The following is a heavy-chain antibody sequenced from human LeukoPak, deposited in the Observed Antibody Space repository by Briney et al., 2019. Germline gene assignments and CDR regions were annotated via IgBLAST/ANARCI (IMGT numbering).Heavy chain of an antibody. CDR2: INKKGGT. CDR3: AREHKSYGDYPYYFDS. Sequence: PSQTLSLTCTVSSDSISSGDYYWSWIRQPAGKGLEFIGYINKKGGTLYNPPLKSRVSISIDTSKNQFSRKLTSVTAADTAVYFCAREHKSYGDYPYYFDSWGQGTLVTVSS. V-gene: IGHV4-30-4*01. D-gene: IGHD4-17*01. J-gene: IGHJ4*02. CDR1: SDSISSGDYY.